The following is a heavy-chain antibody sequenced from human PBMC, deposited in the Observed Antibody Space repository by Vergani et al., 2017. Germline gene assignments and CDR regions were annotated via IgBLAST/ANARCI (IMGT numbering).Heavy chain of an antibody. CDR3: AKDGSGGDYYYGMDV. Sequence: QVQLVESGGGVVQPGGSMRLSCSASGLTLSSYGVHWVRQGPGKGLEWVAFIRYDGSNKYYADSVKGRFTISRDNSKNTLYLQMNSLRAEDTAVYYCAKDGSGGDYYYGMDVWGQXP. J-gene: IGHJ6*02. V-gene: IGHV3-30*02. D-gene: IGHD2-15*01. CDR2: IRYDGSNK. CDR1: GLTLSSYG.